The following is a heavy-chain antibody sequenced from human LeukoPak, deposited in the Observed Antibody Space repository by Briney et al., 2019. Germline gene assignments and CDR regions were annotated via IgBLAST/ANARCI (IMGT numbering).Heavy chain of an antibody. J-gene: IGHJ4*02. CDR2: IDWNGDAL. CDR1: GFSNADYG. D-gene: IGHD2-21*02. CDR3: ARDLSATWYSLAY. Sequence: GGSLRLSCVGAGFSNADYGMSWVRQGPGKGLEWVAGIDWNGDALQYADSVKGRFTISRDNAKNSLYLQKDILRPEDTGVYYCARDLSATWYSLAYWGQGTLVAVSS. V-gene: IGHV3-20*04.